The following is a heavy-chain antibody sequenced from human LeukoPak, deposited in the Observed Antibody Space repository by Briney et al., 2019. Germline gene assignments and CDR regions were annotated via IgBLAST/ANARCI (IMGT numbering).Heavy chain of an antibody. CDR3: AKDSLPAAYHAFDI. D-gene: IGHD2-2*01. J-gene: IGHJ3*02. V-gene: IGHV3-23*01. Sequence: GGSLRLSCAASGFTFSIYAISWVRQAPGQGLDWVSVFSSSGTTTYYADSVKGRFTISRDNSKNTLYLQMNSLRAEDTAVYYCAKDSLPAAYHAFDIWGQGTMVTVSS. CDR1: GFTFSIYA. CDR2: FSSSGTTT.